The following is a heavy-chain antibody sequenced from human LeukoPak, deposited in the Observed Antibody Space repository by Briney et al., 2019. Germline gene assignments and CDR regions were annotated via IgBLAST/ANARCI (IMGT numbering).Heavy chain of an antibody. D-gene: IGHD6-13*01. CDR1: GGSISSSSYY. J-gene: IGHJ6*02. CDR2: IYYSGST. V-gene: IGHV4-39*01. Sequence: SETLSLTCTVSGGSISSSSYYWGWLRQPPGTGLEWIGSIYYSGSTYYNPSLKSRVTIPVDTSKNQFSLKLSSVTAADTAVYYCARRSWSVYYYGMDVRGQGATVTVSS. CDR3: ARRSWSVYYYGMDV.